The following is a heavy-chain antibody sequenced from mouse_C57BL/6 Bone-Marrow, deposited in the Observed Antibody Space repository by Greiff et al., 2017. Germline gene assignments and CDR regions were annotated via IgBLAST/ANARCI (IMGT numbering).Heavy chain of an antibody. D-gene: IGHD1-1*01. CDR2: ISSGGSYT. Sequence: EVHLVESGGDLVKPGGSLKLSCAASGFTFSSYGMSWVRQTPDKRLEWVATISSGGSYTYYPDSVKGRFTISRDNAKNTLYLQMSSLKSEDTAMYYCARHLLLRYQYYFDYWGQGTTLTVSS. CDR1: GFTFSSYG. V-gene: IGHV5-6*01. J-gene: IGHJ2*01. CDR3: ARHLLLRYQYYFDY.